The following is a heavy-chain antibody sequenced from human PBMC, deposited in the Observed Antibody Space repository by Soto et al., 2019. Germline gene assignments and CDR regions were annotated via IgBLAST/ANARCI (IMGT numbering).Heavy chain of an antibody. V-gene: IGHV3-48*02. Sequence: PGGSLRLSCAASGFTVSSYRMSWVRQAPGKGVEWISYISGGSSTVYYADSVKGRFTVSRDNAEKSLYLQMNSLRDEHTAVYYCVREEALCPWGQGTLVTVSS. CDR1: GFTVSSYR. CDR3: VREEALCP. CDR2: ISGGSSTV. J-gene: IGHJ5*02. D-gene: IGHD2-2*01.